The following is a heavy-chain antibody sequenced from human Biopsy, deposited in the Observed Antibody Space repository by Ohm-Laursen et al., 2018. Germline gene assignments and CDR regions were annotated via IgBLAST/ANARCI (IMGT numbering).Heavy chain of an antibody. CDR3: ARGSNDFGGLYFPR. V-gene: IGHV4-4*09. CDR1: GGSFTGHY. Sequence: GTLSLTCTVSGGSFTGHYWSWIRQPPGKGLECIGNIHHSGSTNYNPSLKSRLTISVDTSKNQFSLKLSSVTAADTAVYYCARGSNDFGGLYFPRWGQGTLLTVSS. J-gene: IGHJ4*02. D-gene: IGHD4-23*01. CDR2: IHHSGST.